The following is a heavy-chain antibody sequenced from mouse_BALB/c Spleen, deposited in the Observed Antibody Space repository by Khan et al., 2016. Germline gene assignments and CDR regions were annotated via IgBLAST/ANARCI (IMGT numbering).Heavy chain of an antibody. Sequence: EVELVESGGGLVKPGGSLKLSCAASGFTFSSYAMSWVRQSPEKRLEWVAEISSGGSYTYYPDTVTGRFTISSDNAKNTLYLEMRSLRPEDTAMYYGAGEEDTMDYWGQESADTISS. CDR3: AGEEDTMDY. D-gene: IGHD3-3*01. CDR1: GFTFSSYA. CDR2: ISSGGSYT. V-gene: IGHV5-9-4*01. J-gene: IGHJ4*01.